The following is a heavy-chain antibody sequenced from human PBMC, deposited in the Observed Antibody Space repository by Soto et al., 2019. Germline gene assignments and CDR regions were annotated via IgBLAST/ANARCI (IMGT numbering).Heavy chain of an antibody. J-gene: IGHJ6*02. Sequence: SETLSLTCTVSGGSISSYYWSWIRQPPGKGLEWIGYIYYSGSTNYNPSLKSRVTISVDTSKNQFSLKLSSVTAADTAVYYCARDLVVDSSDLGGMDVWGQGTTVTVSS. CDR3: ARDLVVDSSDLGGMDV. CDR1: GGSISSYY. CDR2: IYYSGST. V-gene: IGHV4-59*01. D-gene: IGHD6-25*01.